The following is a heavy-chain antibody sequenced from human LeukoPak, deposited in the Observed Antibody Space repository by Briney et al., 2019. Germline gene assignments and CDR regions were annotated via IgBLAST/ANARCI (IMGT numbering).Heavy chain of an antibody. V-gene: IGHV4-31*03. D-gene: IGHD4-17*01. CDR1: GGSISSGGYY. J-gene: IGHJ3*02. Sequence: PSETLSLTCTVSGGSISSGGYYWSWIRQHPGKGLEWIGYIYYSGSTYYNPSLKSRVTISVDTSKNQFSLKLSSVTAADTAVYYCARDPSATMTTRWNAFAIWGQGTMVTVSS. CDR3: ARDPSATMTTRWNAFAI. CDR2: IYYSGST.